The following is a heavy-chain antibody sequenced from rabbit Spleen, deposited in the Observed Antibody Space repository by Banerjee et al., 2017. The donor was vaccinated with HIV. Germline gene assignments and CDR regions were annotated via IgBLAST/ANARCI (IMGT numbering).Heavy chain of an antibody. D-gene: IGHD2-1*01. CDR3: ARGGVNGGDGFDL. CDR1: GFSFSSSYW. CDR2: IYTTSERT. J-gene: IGHJ4*01. V-gene: IGHV1S43*01. Sequence: QEQLVESGGGLVQPGASLTLTCKASGFSFSSSYWICWVRQAPGKGLEWTVCIYTTSERTWYASWVNGRFTITRSTSLNTVTLQMTSLTAADSASYFCARGGVNGGDGFDLWGPGTLVTVS.